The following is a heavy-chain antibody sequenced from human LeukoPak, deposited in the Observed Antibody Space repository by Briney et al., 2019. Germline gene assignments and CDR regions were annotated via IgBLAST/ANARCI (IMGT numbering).Heavy chain of an antibody. CDR2: INHSGYT. CDR3: TRMTTGHDY. J-gene: IGHJ4*02. CDR1: GVSFDNYY. Sequence: PSETLSLTCAVSGVSFDNYYWSWVRQTPGKGLEWIGEINHSGYTNDSPSLKSRVTLSIDTSRKQFSLNLRSVTVADAGIYYCTRMTTGHDYWGQGTLVTVSS. D-gene: IGHD4-17*01. V-gene: IGHV4-34*01.